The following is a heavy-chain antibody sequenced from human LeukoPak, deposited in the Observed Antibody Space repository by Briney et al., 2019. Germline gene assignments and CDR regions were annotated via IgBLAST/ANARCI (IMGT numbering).Heavy chain of an antibody. V-gene: IGHV3-49*04. D-gene: IGHD2-2*01. CDR1: GFTFGDYA. J-gene: IGHJ5*02. CDR3: TRYIVVVPAAIGH. CDR2: IRSKAYGGTT. Sequence: PGGSLRLSCTASGFTFGDYAMSWVRQAPGKGLEWVGFIRSKAYGGTTEYAASVKGRFTISRDDSKSIAYLQMNSLKTEDTAVYYCTRYIVVVPAAIGHWGQGTLVTVSS.